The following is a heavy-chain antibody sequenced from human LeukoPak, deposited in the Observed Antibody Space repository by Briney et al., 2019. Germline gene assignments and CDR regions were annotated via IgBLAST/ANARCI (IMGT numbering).Heavy chain of an antibody. CDR3: ARHYGGLDDY. D-gene: IGHD4-23*01. CDR1: GDTFSSYG. J-gene: IGHJ4*02. V-gene: IGHV1-69*04. Sequence: SVKVSCKTSGDTFSSYGISWVRQAPGQGLEWMGRIIPIVGSTNYAEKLQGRVTITADKSTSTVYMELSSLRSEETAVYYCARHYGGLDDYWGQGTLIIVSS. CDR2: IIPIVGST.